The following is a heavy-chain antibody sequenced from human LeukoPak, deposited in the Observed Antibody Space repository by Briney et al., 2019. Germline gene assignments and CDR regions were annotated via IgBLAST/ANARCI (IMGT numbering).Heavy chain of an antibody. V-gene: IGHV3-49*03. D-gene: IGHD6-13*01. J-gene: IGHJ4*02. CDR1: GFTFGNYA. Sequence: PGGSLRLSCTVSGFTFGNYAMSWFRQAPGKGLEWVGFIRGKAYGATTEYAASVKGRFSISRDDSRSIAYLQMNSLKTEDTAVYYCARDGTWSSFDYWGQGTLVTVSS. CDR2: IRGKAYGATT. CDR3: ARDGTWSSFDY.